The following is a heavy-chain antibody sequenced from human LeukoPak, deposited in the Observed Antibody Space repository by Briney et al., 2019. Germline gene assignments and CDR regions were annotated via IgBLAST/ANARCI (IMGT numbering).Heavy chain of an antibody. CDR1: GFTFSSYE. CDR3: AELGITMIGGV. Sequence: GGSLRLSCAASGFTFSSYEMNWVRQAPGKGGEGGSYISSSGSNIYYADSVKAPFTISRDNAKNSLYLQMNSLRAEDTAVYYCAELGITMIGGVWGKGTTVTISS. V-gene: IGHV3-48*03. D-gene: IGHD3-10*02. J-gene: IGHJ6*04. CDR2: ISSSGSNI.